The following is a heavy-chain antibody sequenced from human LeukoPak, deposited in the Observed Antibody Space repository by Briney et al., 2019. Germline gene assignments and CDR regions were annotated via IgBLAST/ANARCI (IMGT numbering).Heavy chain of an antibody. J-gene: IGHJ5*02. Sequence: GGSLRLSCAASGFTFSDYGMHWVRQAQGKWLEWVAVIWSDGSNKYYADSVKGRFTISRDNSKNTVYLQMNSLRAEDTAVYYCANPTDLGSWGQGTLVTVSS. CDR3: ANPTDLGS. V-gene: IGHV3-33*06. CDR1: GFTFSDYG. CDR2: IWSDGSNK. D-gene: IGHD3-16*01.